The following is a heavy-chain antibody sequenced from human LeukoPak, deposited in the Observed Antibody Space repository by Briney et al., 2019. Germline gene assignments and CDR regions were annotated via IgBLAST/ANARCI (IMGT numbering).Heavy chain of an antibody. D-gene: IGHD4-17*01. J-gene: IGHJ4*02. V-gene: IGHV1-2*04. Sequence: HVASVKVSCKASGYTFTGYYMHWVRQAPGQGLEWMGWINPNSGGTNYAQKFQGWVTMTRDTSISTAYMELSRLRSDDTAVYYCARGSSTVTTAFDYWGQGTLVTVSS. CDR1: GYTFTGYY. CDR2: INPNSGGT. CDR3: ARGSSTVTTAFDY.